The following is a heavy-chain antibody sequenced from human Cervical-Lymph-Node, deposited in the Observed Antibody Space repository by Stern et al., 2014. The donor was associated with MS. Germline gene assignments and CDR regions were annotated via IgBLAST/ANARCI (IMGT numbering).Heavy chain of an antibody. CDR1: GFIFSDSA. V-gene: IGHV3-73*02. Sequence: EVQLVESGGGLVQPGGSLKLSCVASGFIFSDSAMHWVRQAPGKGLEWVVRIRSKGNSYATAYAASLKGRFTISRDDSKNTAYLQMSSLKTEDTAVYYCARLGYRDSFDYWGQGTLVTVSS. CDR3: ARLGYRDSFDY. CDR2: IRSKGNSYAT. D-gene: IGHD1-1*01. J-gene: IGHJ4*02.